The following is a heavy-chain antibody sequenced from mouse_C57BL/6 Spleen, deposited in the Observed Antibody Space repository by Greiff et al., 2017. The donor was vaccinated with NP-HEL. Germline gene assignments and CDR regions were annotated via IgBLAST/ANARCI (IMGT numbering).Heavy chain of an antibody. CDR1: GFTFSDYG. CDR2: ISSGSSTI. J-gene: IGHJ4*01. D-gene: IGHD1-1*01. CDR3: ARGRYYYGYAMDY. V-gene: IGHV5-17*01. Sequence: EVQGVESGGGLVKPGGSLKLSCAASGFTFSDYGMHWVRQAPEKGLEWVAYISSGSSTIYYADTVKGRFTISRDNAKNTLFLQMTSRRSEDTAMYYCARGRYYYGYAMDYWGQGTSVTVSS.